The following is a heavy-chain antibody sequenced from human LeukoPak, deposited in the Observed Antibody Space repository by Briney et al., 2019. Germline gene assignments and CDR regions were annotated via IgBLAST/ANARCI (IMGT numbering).Heavy chain of an antibody. D-gene: IGHD3-10*01. CDR1: GYTFTSYF. Sequence: ASVKVSCKASGYTFTSYFMHWVRQAPGRGPEWMGIINPSGGSTSYAQKFQGRVTLTMDASTSTVYMELSSLRSEDTALYYCAIPYYYDSGSYSDYWGQGTLVTVSS. CDR2: INPSGGST. V-gene: IGHV1-46*01. CDR3: AIPYYYDSGSYSDY. J-gene: IGHJ4*02.